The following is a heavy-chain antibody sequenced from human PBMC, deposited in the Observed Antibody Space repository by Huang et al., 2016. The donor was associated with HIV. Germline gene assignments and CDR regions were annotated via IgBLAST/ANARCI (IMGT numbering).Heavy chain of an antibody. CDR3: ARERMMSWLDDHDAFDI. V-gene: IGHV4-34*01. Sequence: QVQLQQWGAGLLKPSETLSLTCAVYVGSFSVYYCGWVRQSPGKGLEWIGEINHSGSTNYNPSLKSRLTISVDTSKNQFSLKLSSVTAADTAVYYCARERMMSWLDDHDAFDIWGQGTMVTVSS. CDR1: VGSFSVYY. J-gene: IGHJ3*02. D-gene: IGHD1-1*01. CDR2: INHSGST.